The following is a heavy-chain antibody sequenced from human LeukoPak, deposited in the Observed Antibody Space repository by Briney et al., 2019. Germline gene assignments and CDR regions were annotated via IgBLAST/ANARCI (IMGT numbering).Heavy chain of an antibody. J-gene: IGHJ4*02. CDR1: GFTFNIFA. CDR2: ISGSGIST. V-gene: IGHV3-23*01. D-gene: IGHD5-12*01. CDR3: AKDQHGYDKPIDY. Sequence: GGSLRLSCAASGFTFNIFAMNWVRQAPGRGLEWVSAISGSGISTYYADSVKGRFTISKDNSKNTLYLQINSLRAEDTAVYFCAKDQHGYDKPIDYWGQGTLVTVSS.